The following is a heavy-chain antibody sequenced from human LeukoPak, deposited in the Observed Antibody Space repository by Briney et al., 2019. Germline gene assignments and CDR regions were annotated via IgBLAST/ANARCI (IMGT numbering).Heavy chain of an antibody. D-gene: IGHD3-10*01. J-gene: IGHJ6*02. Sequence: PGGSLRLSCAASGFTFSSYSMNWVRQAPGKGLEWVSSISSSSSYIYYADSVKGRFTISRDNAKNSLYLQMNSLRAEDTAVYYCARAMAGYGSGSFYGMDVWGQGTTVTVSS. CDR2: ISSSSSYI. V-gene: IGHV3-21*01. CDR1: GFTFSSYS. CDR3: ARAMAGYGSGSFYGMDV.